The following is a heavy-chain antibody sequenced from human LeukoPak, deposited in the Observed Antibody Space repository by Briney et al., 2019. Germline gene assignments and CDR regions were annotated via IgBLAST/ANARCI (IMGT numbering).Heavy chain of an antibody. CDR3: ARAGQTNPASNWFDP. Sequence: SETLSLTCAVSGDSFSSHYWTWIRQSPGTGLEWIGYISHIGRTNYNPSLKSRVTISIDTSKNQFSLKLRSVTAADTAVYYCARAGQTNPASNWFDPWGQGTLVTVSS. J-gene: IGHJ5*02. V-gene: IGHV4-59*11. CDR1: GDSFSSHY. D-gene: IGHD2-2*01. CDR2: ISHIGRT.